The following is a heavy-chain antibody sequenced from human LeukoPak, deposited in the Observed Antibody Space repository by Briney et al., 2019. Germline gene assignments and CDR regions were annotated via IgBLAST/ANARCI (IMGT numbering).Heavy chain of an antibody. D-gene: IGHD1-1*01. V-gene: IGHV4-59*01. J-gene: IGHJ4*02. Sequence: PSETLSLTCTVSGGSISSYYWSWIRQPPGKGLEWIGYIYYSGSTNYNPSLKSRVTISVDTSKNQFSLKLSSVTAADTAVYYCARAYVGNEGRVDFDYWGQGTLVTVSS. CDR3: ARAYVGNEGRVDFDY. CDR2: IYYSGST. CDR1: GGSISSYY.